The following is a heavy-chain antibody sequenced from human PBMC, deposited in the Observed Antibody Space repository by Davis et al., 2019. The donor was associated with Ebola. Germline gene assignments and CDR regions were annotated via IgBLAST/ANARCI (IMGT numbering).Heavy chain of an antibody. D-gene: IGHD1-1*01. V-gene: IGHV1-69*13. J-gene: IGHJ3*02. Sequence: SVKVSCKTSGGTFSRYAVSWVRQAPGQGLEWMGGIIPMFRSPNYAQKFQDRVTITADESTKTVYMELRSLRSDDTAMYYCARKPTGDALDIWGQGTMVTVSS. CDR1: GGTFSRYA. CDR3: ARKPTGDALDI. CDR2: IIPMFRSP.